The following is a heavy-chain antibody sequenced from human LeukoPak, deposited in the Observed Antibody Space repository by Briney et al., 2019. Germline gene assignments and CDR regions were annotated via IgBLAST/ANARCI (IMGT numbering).Heavy chain of an antibody. V-gene: IGHV4-39*07. CDR2: INYRGST. Sequence: SETLSLTCNVSDGSINSSSYFWGWIRQPPGKGLEWIGSINYRGSTYYNPSLESRVTVSVDTSKKQFSLKLSSVTASEAAVFYCARVRVEGYFDSWGQGILVTVSS. J-gene: IGHJ4*02. D-gene: IGHD3-3*01. CDR3: ARVRVEGYFDS. CDR1: DGSINSSSYF.